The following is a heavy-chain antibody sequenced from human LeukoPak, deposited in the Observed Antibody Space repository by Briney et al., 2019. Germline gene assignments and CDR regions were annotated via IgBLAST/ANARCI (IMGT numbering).Heavy chain of an antibody. J-gene: IGHJ6*03. V-gene: IGHV3-66*01. D-gene: IGHD6-13*01. Sequence: PGGSLRLSCAASGFTVSSNYMSWVRQAPGKGLEWVSVIYSCGSTYYADSVKGRFTISRDNAKNSLYLQMNSLRAEDTAVYYCARDRIEQQRTLGRSSNYYYYYYMDVWGKGTTVTVSS. CDR3: ARDRIEQQRTLGRSSNYYYYYYMDV. CDR2: IYSCGST. CDR1: GFTVSSNY.